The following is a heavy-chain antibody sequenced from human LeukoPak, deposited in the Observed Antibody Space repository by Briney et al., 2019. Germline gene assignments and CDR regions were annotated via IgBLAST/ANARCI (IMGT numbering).Heavy chain of an antibody. D-gene: IGHD5-18*01. V-gene: IGHV3-23*01. Sequence: GGSLRLSCAASGFTFSSYAMSWVRQAPGKGLEWVSAISGSGGSTYYADSVKGRFTISRDNSKNTLYLQMNSLRAEDTAVYYCAKDRPWIQLAHDAFDIWGQGTMVTVSS. CDR3: AKDRPWIQLAHDAFDI. CDR2: ISGSGGST. CDR1: GFTFSSYA. J-gene: IGHJ3*02.